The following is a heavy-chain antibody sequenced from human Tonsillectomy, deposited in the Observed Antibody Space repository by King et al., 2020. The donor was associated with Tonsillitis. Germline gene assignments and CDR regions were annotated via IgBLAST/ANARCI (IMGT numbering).Heavy chain of an antibody. D-gene: IGHD3-10*01. V-gene: IGHV4-31*03. CDR1: GGSISSGGYY. J-gene: IGHJ3*02. Sequence: QLQESGPGLVKPSQTLSLTCTVSGGSISSGGYYWSWIRQHPGKGLEWIGYIYYSGSTYYNPSLKSRVTISVDTSKNQFSLKLSSVTAADTAVYYCAGERCFGCPTGDAFGIWGQGAMVTGSS. CDR3: AGERCFGCPTGDAFGI. CDR2: IYYSGST.